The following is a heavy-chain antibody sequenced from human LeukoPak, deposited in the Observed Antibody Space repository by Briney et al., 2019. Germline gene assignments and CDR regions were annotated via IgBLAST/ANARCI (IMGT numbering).Heavy chain of an antibody. J-gene: IGHJ4*02. CDR1: GFTFSSYS. D-gene: IGHD6-19*01. V-gene: IGHV3-21*01. CDR2: ISSSSSYI. Sequence: PGGSLRLSCAASGFTFSSYSMNWVRQAPGKGLEWVSSISSSSSYIYYADSVKGRFTISRDNAKNSLYLQMNSLRAEDTAVYYCARDPRSSGWSGGYYFDYWGQGTLVTVSS. CDR3: ARDPRSSGWSGGYYFDY.